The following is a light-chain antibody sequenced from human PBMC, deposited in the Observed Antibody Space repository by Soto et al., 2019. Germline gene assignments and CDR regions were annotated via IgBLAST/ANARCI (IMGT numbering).Light chain of an antibody. J-gene: IGKJ1*01. CDR3: QQSYSTLWT. CDR1: QRFSSY. CDR2: AAS. Sequence: DIQMTKSPSSLSASVGDRVTITCRASQRFSSYLNRYQHKPGKPPKLLIYAASSFQSGVPSRFSGSGSGTDFTLTISSLQPEDFATYYCQQSYSTLWTFGQGTKVEIK. V-gene: IGKV1-39*01.